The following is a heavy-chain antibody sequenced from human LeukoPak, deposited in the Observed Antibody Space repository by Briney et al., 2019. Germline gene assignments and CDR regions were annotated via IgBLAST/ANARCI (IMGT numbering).Heavy chain of an antibody. V-gene: IGHV3-7*04. CDR2: IKQDGSEK. CDR1: GFTFGSYW. J-gene: IGHJ4*02. Sequence: GGSLRLSCAASGFTFGSYWMNWVRQAPGKGLEWVADIKQDGSEKYYVDSVKGRFTISRDNAKNSLYLQMTSLRAEDTAVYYCARGTYYYEFWGQGTLVTVSS. CDR3: ARGTYYYEF. D-gene: IGHD3-16*01.